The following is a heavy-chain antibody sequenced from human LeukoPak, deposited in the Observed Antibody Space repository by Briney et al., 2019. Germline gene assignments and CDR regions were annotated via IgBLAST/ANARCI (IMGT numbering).Heavy chain of an antibody. CDR2: IYYSGST. CDR1: GGSISSYY. J-gene: IGHJ4*02. CDR3: ARGQHIVVVTAILYYFDY. Sequence: SETLSLTCTISGGSISSYYWSWIRQPPGKGLEWIGYIYYSGSTNYNPSLKSRVTISVDTSKNQFSLKLSSVTAADTAVYYCARGQHIVVVTAILYYFDYWGQGTLVTVSS. D-gene: IGHD2-21*02. V-gene: IGHV4-59*08.